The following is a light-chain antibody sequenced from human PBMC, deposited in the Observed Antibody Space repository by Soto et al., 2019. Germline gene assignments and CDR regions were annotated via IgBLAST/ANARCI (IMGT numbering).Light chain of an antibody. CDR1: QSVLYSSNNKNY. J-gene: IGKJ4*01. V-gene: IGKV4-1*01. Sequence: DIVMTQSPDSLAVSLGERATINCKSSQSVLYSSNNKNYLAWYQQKPGQPPKLLIYWASTRESGVPDRFSGSGSGTEFTLTISSLQAEDVAVYYCQQYYSTPRTFGGGTKGEIK. CDR2: WAS. CDR3: QQYYSTPRT.